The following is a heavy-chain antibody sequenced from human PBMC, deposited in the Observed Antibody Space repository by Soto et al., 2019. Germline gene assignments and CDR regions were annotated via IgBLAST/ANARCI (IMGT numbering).Heavy chain of an antibody. Sequence: PDESLKISCKGSGYTFTAYWITWVRQMPGKGLEWMGRIDPIDSYTYYSPSFQGHVTISVDKSISTAYLQWSSLKASDTAMYYCVRHPPGDGIWYDYWGQRSLVTVSS. CDR1: GYTFTAYW. V-gene: IGHV5-10-1*01. CDR2: IDPIDSYT. CDR3: VRHPPGDGIWYDY. J-gene: IGHJ4*02. D-gene: IGHD6-13*01.